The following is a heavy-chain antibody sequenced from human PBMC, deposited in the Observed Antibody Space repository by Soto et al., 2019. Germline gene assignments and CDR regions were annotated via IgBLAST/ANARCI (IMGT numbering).Heavy chain of an antibody. D-gene: IGHD5-12*01. CDR1: GGSISRGGYY. V-gene: IGHV4-31*03. CDR3: ARKWNEVEMATIRWSYFDY. Sequence: SETLSLTCTVSGGSISRGGYYWSWIRQNPGKGLEWIGYTYNSVSTYYNPSLKSRVTISVDTSKNQFSLKLSSVTAADTAVYYCARKWNEVEMATIRWSYFDYWGQGTLVTVSS. J-gene: IGHJ4*02. CDR2: TYNSVST.